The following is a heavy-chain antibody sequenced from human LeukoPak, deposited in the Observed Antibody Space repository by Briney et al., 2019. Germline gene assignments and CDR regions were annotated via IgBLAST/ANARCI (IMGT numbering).Heavy chain of an antibody. CDR2: IYTSGST. Sequence: SETLSLTCTVSGGSISSYYWSWIRQPAGKGLKWIGRIYTSGSTNYNPSLKSRVTMSVDTSKNQFSLKLSSVTAADTAVYYCARDWESLTGYFSVNWFDPWGQGTLVTVSS. CDR3: ARDWESLTGYFSVNWFDP. J-gene: IGHJ5*02. D-gene: IGHD3-9*01. CDR1: GGSISSYY. V-gene: IGHV4-4*07.